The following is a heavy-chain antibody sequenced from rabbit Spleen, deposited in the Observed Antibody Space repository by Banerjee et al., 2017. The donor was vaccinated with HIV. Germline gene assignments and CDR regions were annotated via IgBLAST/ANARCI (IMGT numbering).Heavy chain of an antibody. CDR1: GVSFSDKDV. CDR3: ARGSATMTMVIIGYYFNL. D-gene: IGHD2-1*01. V-gene: IGHV1S45*01. CDR2: IDTSDGDT. Sequence: EQLEESGGGLVKPEGSLTLTCKASGVSFSDKDVMCWVRQAPGKGLEWIACIDTSDGDTDYANWPKGRFTISKTSSTTVTLQMTSLTAADTATYFCARGSATMTMVIIGYYFNLWGPGTLVTVS. J-gene: IGHJ4*01.